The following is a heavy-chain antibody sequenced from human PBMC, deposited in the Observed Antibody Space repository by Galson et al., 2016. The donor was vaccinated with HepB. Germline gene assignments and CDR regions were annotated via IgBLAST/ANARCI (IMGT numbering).Heavy chain of an antibody. Sequence: PALVKPTQTLTLTCTFSGFSLNTSGMCVSWLRQPPGKALEWLALIDWDDEKSYSTSLKTRLTISKDTSKNQVVLTMTDMEPVDTATFFCARTDSAMEALDYWGQGTLVTVSS. CDR2: IDWDDEK. V-gene: IGHV2-70*01. CDR3: ARTDSAMEALDY. D-gene: IGHD5-18*01. J-gene: IGHJ4*02. CDR1: GFSLNTSGMC.